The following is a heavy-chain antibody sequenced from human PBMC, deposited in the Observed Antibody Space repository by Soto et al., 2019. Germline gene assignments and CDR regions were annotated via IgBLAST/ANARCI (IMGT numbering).Heavy chain of an antibody. CDR3: ATHRDDFWSGYYELDAFDI. D-gene: IGHD3-3*01. J-gene: IGHJ3*02. V-gene: IGHV4-31*03. CDR2: IYYSGST. Sequence: SETLSLTCTVSGGSISSGGYYWSWIRQHPGKGLEWIGYIYYSGSTYYNPSLKSRVTISVDTSKNQFSLKLSSVTAADTAVYYCATHRDDFWSGYYELDAFDIWGQGTMVTVSS. CDR1: GGSISSGGYY.